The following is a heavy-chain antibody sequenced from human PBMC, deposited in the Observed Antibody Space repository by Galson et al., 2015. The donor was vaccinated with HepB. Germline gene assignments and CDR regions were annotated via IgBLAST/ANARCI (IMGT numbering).Heavy chain of an antibody. CDR3: ARAYYDSSGYLQSWDY. D-gene: IGHD3-22*01. CDR1: GFTFSDYY. V-gene: IGHV3-11*06. Sequence: SLRLSCAASGFTFSDYYMSWIRQAPGKGLEWVSYISSGSSYTNYADSVKGRFTISRDNAKNSLYLQMNSLRAEDTAVYYCARAYYDSSGYLQSWDYWGQGTLVTVSS. J-gene: IGHJ4*02. CDR2: ISSGSSYT.